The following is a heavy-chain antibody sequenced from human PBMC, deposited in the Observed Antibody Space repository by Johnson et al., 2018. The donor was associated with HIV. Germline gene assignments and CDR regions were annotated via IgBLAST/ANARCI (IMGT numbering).Heavy chain of an antibody. J-gene: IGHJ3*02. CDR3: TTHQIWETFYAFDI. CDR2: IPAGGRNL. CDR1: GFTFDDYA. Sequence: VLLLESGGGVVRPGGSLRLSCAASGFTFDDYAMSWVRQAPGKGLEWVSTIPAGGRNLYYGDSVKGRFTISRDTSKNTLYLQMNSLKTEDTAVYYCTTHQIWETFYAFDIWGQGTVVTVSS. D-gene: IGHD1-26*01. V-gene: IGHV3-23*01.